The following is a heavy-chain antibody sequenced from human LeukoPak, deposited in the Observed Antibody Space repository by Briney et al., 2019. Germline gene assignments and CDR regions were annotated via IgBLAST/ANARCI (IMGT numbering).Heavy chain of an antibody. V-gene: IGHV3-48*01. CDR1: GFTFSSYA. D-gene: IGHD1-26*01. Sequence: PGGSLRLSCAASGFTFSSYAMSWVRQAPGKGLEWVSYISNSGTTISYAQSVKGRFTITRDNAQNSLTLHMNTLRADDTAVYYCAKDGGTHFDHWGQGTLVTVSS. J-gene: IGHJ4*02. CDR2: ISNSGTTI. CDR3: AKDGGTHFDH.